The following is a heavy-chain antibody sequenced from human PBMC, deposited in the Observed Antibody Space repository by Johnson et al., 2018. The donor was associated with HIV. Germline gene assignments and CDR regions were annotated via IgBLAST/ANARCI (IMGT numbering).Heavy chain of an antibody. Sequence: QVQLVESGGGVVQPGRSLRVSCAASGFTFSSYGMHWVRQAPGKGLEWVAVIWYDGGNRYYADSVTGRFTISRDNSKNTLYLQMNRLSAEDTAVYYCAKDLYSSSWTNDAFDIWGQGTMVTVSS. D-gene: IGHD6-13*01. CDR3: AKDLYSSSWTNDAFDI. V-gene: IGHV3-33*06. CDR1: GFTFSSYG. J-gene: IGHJ3*02. CDR2: IWYDGGNR.